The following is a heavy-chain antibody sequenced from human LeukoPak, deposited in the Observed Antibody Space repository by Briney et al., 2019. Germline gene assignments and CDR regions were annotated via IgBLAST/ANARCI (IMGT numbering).Heavy chain of an antibody. J-gene: IGHJ4*02. CDR2: TSDRGDYT. CDR1: GFTFSSYS. D-gene: IGHD1-7*01. V-gene: IGHV3-23*01. CDR3: ARKAQYNGHYPLDY. Sequence: PGGSLRLSCAASGFTFSSYSMNWVRQAPGKGLEWVSGTSDRGDYTYYADSVKGRFTISRDSSKNTLFLQMNSPRAEDTALYFCARKAQYNGHYPLDYWGQGTLVTVSS.